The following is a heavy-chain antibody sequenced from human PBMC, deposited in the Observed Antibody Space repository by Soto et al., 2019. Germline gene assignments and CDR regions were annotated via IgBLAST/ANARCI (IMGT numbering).Heavy chain of an antibody. CDR1: GDIFSSYA. V-gene: IGHV1-69*12. CDR2: IIPIFDTT. Sequence: QVQLVQSGAEVKKPGSSVKVSCKASGDIFSSYAISWVRQAPGQGLEWMGGIIPIFDTTNYAQKFQGRVTITADESTSTAYMELSSLRSEDTAVYYCARHLAVAGYFHSWGQGTLVTVSS. J-gene: IGHJ4*02. CDR3: ARHLAVAGYFHS. D-gene: IGHD6-19*01.